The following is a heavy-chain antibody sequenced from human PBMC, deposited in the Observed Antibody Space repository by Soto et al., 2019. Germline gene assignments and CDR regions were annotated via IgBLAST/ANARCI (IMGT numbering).Heavy chain of an antibody. CDR3: ARGGHDTMIVVATCFDY. D-gene: IGHD3-22*01. Sequence: GGSVRLSCAASGFTFSSYAMHWVRQAPGKGLEWVAVISYDGSNKYYADSVKGRFTISRDNSKNTLYLQMNSLRAEDTAVYYCARGGHDTMIVVATCFDYWGQGTLVTVSS. J-gene: IGHJ4*02. CDR2: ISYDGSNK. V-gene: IGHV3-30-3*01. CDR1: GFTFSSYA.